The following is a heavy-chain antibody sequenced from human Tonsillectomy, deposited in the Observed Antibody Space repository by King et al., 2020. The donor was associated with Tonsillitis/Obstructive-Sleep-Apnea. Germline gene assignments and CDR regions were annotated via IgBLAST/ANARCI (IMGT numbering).Heavy chain of an antibody. Sequence: VQLVESGGGVVQPGRSLRLSCAASGFTFSGYGMHWVRQAPGKGLEWVAVIWYDGINKYYADSVKGRFTISRDNSKNTLYLQMNSLRAEDTAVYYCARSFYDYFGGVYLYPPLDYWGQGTLVPVPS. CDR3: ARSFYDYFGGVYLYPPLDY. J-gene: IGHJ4*02. D-gene: IGHD3-16*02. V-gene: IGHV3-33*01. CDR1: GFTFSGYG. CDR2: IWYDGINK.